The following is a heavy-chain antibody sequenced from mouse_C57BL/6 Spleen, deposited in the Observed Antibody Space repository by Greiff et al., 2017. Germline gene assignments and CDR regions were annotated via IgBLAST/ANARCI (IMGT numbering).Heavy chain of an antibody. CDR1: GYTFTSYW. CDR2: IYPGSGST. CDR3: ARSHYSNYPWYFDV. V-gene: IGHV1-55*01. Sequence: VQLQQPGAELVKPGASVKMSCKASGYTFTSYWITWVKQRPGQGLEWIGDIYPGSGSTNYNEKFKSKATLTVDTSSSTAYMQLSSLTSEDSAVYYCARSHYSNYPWYFDVWGTGTTVTVSS. D-gene: IGHD2-5*01. J-gene: IGHJ1*03.